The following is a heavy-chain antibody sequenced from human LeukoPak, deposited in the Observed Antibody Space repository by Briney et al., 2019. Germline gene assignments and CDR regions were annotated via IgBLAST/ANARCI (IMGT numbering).Heavy chain of an antibody. V-gene: IGHV3-30*02. CDR2: IRFDGSYT. Sequence: AGGSLRLSCAASGFTFSTSDMHWVRQAPGKGLEWVAFIRFDGSYTYQTDTVKGRFTVSRDNSQNMLFLQMNSLRLEDTALYYCAKSVTGITWFDPWGQGTLVTVSS. J-gene: IGHJ5*02. D-gene: IGHD6-19*01. CDR3: AKSVTGITWFDP. CDR1: GFTFSTSD.